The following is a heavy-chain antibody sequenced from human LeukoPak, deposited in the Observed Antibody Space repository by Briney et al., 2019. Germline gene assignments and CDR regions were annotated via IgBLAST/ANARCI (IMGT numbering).Heavy chain of an antibody. CDR3: AKDHGTGDIVVVPAAR. D-gene: IGHD2-2*01. CDR2: ISGSGGST. Sequence: GGSLRLSCAASGFTFSSYGMSWVRQAPGRGLEWVSAISGSGGSTYYADSVKGRFTISRDNSKNTLYLQMNSLRAEDTAVYYCAKDHGTGDIVVVPAARWGQGTLVTVSS. J-gene: IGHJ4*02. V-gene: IGHV3-23*01. CDR1: GFTFSSYG.